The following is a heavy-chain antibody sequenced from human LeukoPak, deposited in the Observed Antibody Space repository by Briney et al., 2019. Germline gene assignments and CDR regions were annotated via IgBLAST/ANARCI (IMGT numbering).Heavy chain of an antibody. J-gene: IGHJ6*03. CDR2: IYYSGST. V-gene: IGHV4-39*07. CDR1: GGSISSSTYY. Sequence: SETLSLTCTVSGGSISSSTYYWGWIRQPPGKGLEWIGSIYYSGSTYYNPSLKSRVTISVDTSKNQFSLKLSSVTAADTAVYYCARGSSNYGSGSYYIYYYYMDVWGKGTTVTVSS. CDR3: ARGSSNYGSGSYYIYYYYMDV. D-gene: IGHD3-10*01.